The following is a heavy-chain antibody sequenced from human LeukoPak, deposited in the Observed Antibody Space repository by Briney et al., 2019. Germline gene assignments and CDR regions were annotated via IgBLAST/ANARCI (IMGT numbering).Heavy chain of an antibody. CDR1: GFTFSSYS. Sequence: PGGSLRLSCAASGFTFSSYSMNWVRQAPGKGLEWVSSISSSSYIYYADSVKGRFTISRDNAKNSLYLQMNSLRAEDTAVYYCARDSSPYSSSWYLDYWGQGTLVTVSS. D-gene: IGHD6-13*01. CDR2: ISSSSYI. J-gene: IGHJ4*02. CDR3: ARDSSPYSSSWYLDY. V-gene: IGHV3-21*01.